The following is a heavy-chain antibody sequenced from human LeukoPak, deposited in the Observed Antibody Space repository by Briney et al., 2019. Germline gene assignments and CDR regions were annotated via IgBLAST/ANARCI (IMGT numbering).Heavy chain of an antibody. D-gene: IGHD3-3*01. CDR2: IYYSGST. V-gene: IGHV4-59*01. CDR1: GGSISSYY. Sequence: SETPSLTCTVSGGSISSYYWSWIRQPPGKGLEWIGYIYYSGSTNYNPSLKSRATISVDTSKNQFSLKLTSVTAADTAVYYCARGVPEYYDFWSGYFYYFDYWGQGTLVTVSS. CDR3: ARGVPEYYDFWSGYFYYFDY. J-gene: IGHJ4*02.